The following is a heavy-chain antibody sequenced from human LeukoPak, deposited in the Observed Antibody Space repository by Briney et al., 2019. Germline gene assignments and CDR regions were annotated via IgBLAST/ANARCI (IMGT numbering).Heavy chain of an antibody. V-gene: IGHV1-69*05. Sequence: GASVKVSCKASGGTFSSYAISWVRQAPGQGLEWMGGIIPIFGTANYAQKFQGRVTITTDESTSTANMELSSLRSEDTAVYYCARLRGGEVYYYMDVWGKGTTVTVSS. CDR1: GGTFSSYA. CDR3: ARLRGGEVYYYMDV. D-gene: IGHD2-21*01. J-gene: IGHJ6*03. CDR2: IIPIFGTA.